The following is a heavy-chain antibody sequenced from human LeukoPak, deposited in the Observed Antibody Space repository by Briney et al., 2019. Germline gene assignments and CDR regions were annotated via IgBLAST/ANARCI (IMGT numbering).Heavy chain of an antibody. CDR1: GFNFSDYY. V-gene: IGHV3-11*04. J-gene: IGHJ3*02. Sequence: PGGSLRLSCVVSGFNFSDYYMSWIRQAPGKGLEWVSYISSSGSTIYYADSVKGRFTISRDNAKNSLYLQMNSLRAEDTAVYYCARDPRHSGSYGKAFDIWGQGTMVTVSS. D-gene: IGHD1-26*01. CDR3: ARDPRHSGSYGKAFDI. CDR2: ISSSGSTI.